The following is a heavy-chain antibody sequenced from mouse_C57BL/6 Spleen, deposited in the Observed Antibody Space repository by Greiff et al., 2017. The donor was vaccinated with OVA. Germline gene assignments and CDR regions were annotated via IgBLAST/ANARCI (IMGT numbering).Heavy chain of an antibody. J-gene: IGHJ2*01. Sequence: VQLKESGPELVKPGASVKISCKASGYAFSSSWMNWVKQRPGKGLEWIGRIYPGDGDTNYNGKFKGKATLTADKSSSTAYMQLSSLTSEDSAVYFCARSLYSLYYFDYWGQGTTLTVSS. D-gene: IGHD2-3*01. CDR3: ARSLYSLYYFDY. CDR2: IYPGDGDT. V-gene: IGHV1-82*01. CDR1: GYAFSSSW.